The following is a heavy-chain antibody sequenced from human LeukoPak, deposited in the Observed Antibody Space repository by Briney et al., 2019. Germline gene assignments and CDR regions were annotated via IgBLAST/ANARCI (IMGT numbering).Heavy chain of an antibody. CDR1: GFTFSSYG. CDR3: ARDLERAASAFDY. CDR2: IWYDGSNK. J-gene: IGHJ4*02. V-gene: IGHV3-33*08. Sequence: PGGSLRLSCAASGFTFSSYGMHWVRQAPGKGLEWVAVIWYDGSNKYYADSVKGRFTTSRDNSKNTLYLQMNSLRAEDTAVYYCARDLERAASAFDYWGQGTLVSVSS. D-gene: IGHD1-1*01.